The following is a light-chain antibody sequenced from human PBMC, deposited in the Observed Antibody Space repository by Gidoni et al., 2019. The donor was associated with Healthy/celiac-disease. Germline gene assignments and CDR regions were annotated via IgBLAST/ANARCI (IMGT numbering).Light chain of an antibody. CDR3: QSYDSSLSGV. CDR2: GNS. J-gene: IGLJ3*02. CDR1: SPNIGAGYD. Sequence: QSVLTQPPSVSGAPGQRVTISCTGSSPNIGAGYDVHWYQQLPGTAPKLLIYGNSNRPSGVPDRFSGSKSGTSASLAITGLQAEDEADYYCQSYDSSLSGVFGGGTKLTV. V-gene: IGLV1-40*01.